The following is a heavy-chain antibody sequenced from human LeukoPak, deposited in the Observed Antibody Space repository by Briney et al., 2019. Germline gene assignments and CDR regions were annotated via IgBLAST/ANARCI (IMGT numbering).Heavy chain of an antibody. D-gene: IGHD3-22*01. CDR2: IYYSGST. J-gene: IGHJ4*02. CDR3: ARDSSVYYFDY. Sequence: KPSETLSLTCTFSGTSISSSYWSWIRQPPGRGLEWIAYIYYSGSTNYNPSLKSRVTISVDTSKNQFSLKLSSVTAADTAVYYCARDSSVYYFDYWGQGTLVTVSS. CDR1: GTSISSSY. V-gene: IGHV4-59*01.